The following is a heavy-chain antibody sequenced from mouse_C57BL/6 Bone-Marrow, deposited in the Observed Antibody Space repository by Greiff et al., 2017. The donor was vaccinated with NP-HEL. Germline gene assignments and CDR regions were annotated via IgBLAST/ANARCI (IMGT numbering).Heavy chain of an antibody. CDR3: ARGWLLPFAY. CDR2: IYPSDNET. Sequence: QVQLQQPGAELVRPGSSVKLSCKASGYTFTSYWMDWVKQRPGQGLEWIGNIYPSDNETHYNQKFKDKATLTVDKSSSTAYMQLSSLTSEDSAVYYCARGWLLPFAYWGQGTLVTVSA. D-gene: IGHD2-3*01. V-gene: IGHV1-61*01. J-gene: IGHJ3*01. CDR1: GYTFTSYW.